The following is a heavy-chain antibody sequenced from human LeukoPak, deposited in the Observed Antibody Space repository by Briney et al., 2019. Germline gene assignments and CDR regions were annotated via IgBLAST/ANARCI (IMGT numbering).Heavy chain of an antibody. D-gene: IGHD3-22*01. V-gene: IGHV4-31*03. Sequence: SQALSLTCTVSGASITSGAYYWAWIRQRPGKGLEWIGYIYYSGSTYYKSSLKSRVSISRDTSKNQFSLKLTSVTAADAAVYYCARGDNSGYDSHAFDFWGQGTLVTVSA. CDR2: IYYSGST. J-gene: IGHJ3*01. CDR1: GASITSGAYY. CDR3: ARGDNSGYDSHAFDF.